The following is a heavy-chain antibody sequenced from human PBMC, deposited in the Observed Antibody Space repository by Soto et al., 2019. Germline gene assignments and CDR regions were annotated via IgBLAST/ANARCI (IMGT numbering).Heavy chain of an antibody. V-gene: IGHV1-8*01. CDR1: GYTFTSYD. D-gene: IGHD3-3*01. CDR3: ARGGFFFFAPQTTLFAS. Sequence: ASVKVSCKASGYTFTSYDINWVRQATGQGLEWMGWMNPNSGNTGYAQKFQGRVTMTRNTSISTAYMELSSLRSEDTAVYYCARGGFFFFAPQTTLFASWGQGTLVPVSS. CDR2: MNPNSGNT. J-gene: IGHJ4*02.